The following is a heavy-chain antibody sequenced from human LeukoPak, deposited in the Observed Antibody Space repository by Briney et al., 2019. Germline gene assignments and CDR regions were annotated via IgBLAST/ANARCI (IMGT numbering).Heavy chain of an antibody. V-gene: IGHV4-4*07. J-gene: IGHJ2*01. CDR1: GGSISSYY. Sequence: PSETLSLTCTVSGGSISSYYWTWIRQPAGKGLEWIGRMYCRGSTNYNPSLKSRVSISVDKSKNQFSLKLSSVTAADTAVYYCARETRSSLGACSSASCPPYFDVWGRGTLVTVSS. CDR2: MYCRGST. D-gene: IGHD2-2*01. CDR3: ARETRSSLGACSSASCPPYFDV.